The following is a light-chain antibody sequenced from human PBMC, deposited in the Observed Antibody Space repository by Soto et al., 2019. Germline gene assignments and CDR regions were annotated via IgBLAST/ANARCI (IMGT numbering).Light chain of an antibody. V-gene: IGKV3-15*01. J-gene: IGKJ4*01. CDR2: GAS. Sequence: EIVLTQSPGTLSLSPGERCTLSCRASQIVSNNLAWYQRKPGQAPRLLIQGASTRATGIPGRFTGSGSGTEFTLTISSLQSEDFAVYYCQQYIQWPLTFGEGTKVDIK. CDR1: QIVSNN. CDR3: QQYIQWPLT.